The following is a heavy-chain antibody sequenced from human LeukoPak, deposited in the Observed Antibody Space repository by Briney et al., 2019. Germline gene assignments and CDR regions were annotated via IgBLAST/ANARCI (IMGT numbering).Heavy chain of an antibody. Sequence: GGSLRLSCAASGFTVSTNYMSWVRQAPGKGLEWVSVIYSDGRTYYADSVKGRFTISRDNSKNTLYLQMNSLRAEDTAVHYCARDSGRFDVFDIWGQGTMVTVSS. V-gene: IGHV3-53*01. CDR2: IYSDGRT. D-gene: IGHD3-10*01. CDR1: GFTVSTNY. J-gene: IGHJ3*02. CDR3: ARDSGRFDVFDI.